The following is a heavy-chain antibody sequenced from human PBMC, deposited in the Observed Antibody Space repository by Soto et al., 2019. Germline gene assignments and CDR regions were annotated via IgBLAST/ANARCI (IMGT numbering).Heavy chain of an antibody. CDR3: AFNSGSGSYYFDY. CDR2: ISGGGETT. V-gene: IGHV3-23*01. D-gene: IGHD3-10*01. Sequence: EVQLLESGGGLVQPGGSLRLSCAASGFTFSSYAMWWVRQAPGKGLECVSAISGGGETTYYADSVKGRFTISRDNSKNTPYRQMNSLRAEDTAVYYGAFNSGSGSYYFDYWGQGTLVTVSS. CDR1: GFTFSSYA. J-gene: IGHJ4*02.